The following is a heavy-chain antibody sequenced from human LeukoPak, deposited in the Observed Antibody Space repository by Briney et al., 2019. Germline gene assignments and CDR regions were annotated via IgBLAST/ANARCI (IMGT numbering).Heavy chain of an antibody. Sequence: GGSLRLSCAASGFTFSSLWMRWVRQAPGKGLEWVSSISWHSDRIDYADSVKGRFTISRDNAKNSLFLQMNSLRPEDTALYYCAKDSESYYDSGSYFDYWGQGTLVTVSS. V-gene: IGHV3-9*01. CDR1: GFTFSSLW. CDR3: AKDSESYYDSGSYFDY. CDR2: ISWHSDRI. D-gene: IGHD3-10*01. J-gene: IGHJ4*02.